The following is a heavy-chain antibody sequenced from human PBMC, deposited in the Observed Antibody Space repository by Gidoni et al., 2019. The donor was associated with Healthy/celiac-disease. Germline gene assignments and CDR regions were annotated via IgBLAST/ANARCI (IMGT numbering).Heavy chain of an antibody. CDR2: IIPIFGTA. Sequence: RIIPIFGTANYAQKFQGRVTITADESTSTAYMELSSLRSEDTAVYYCARDLRGYGGPSDYWGQGTLVTVSS. D-gene: IGHD4-17*01. J-gene: IGHJ4*02. V-gene: IGHV1-69*15. CDR3: ARDLRGYGGPSDY.